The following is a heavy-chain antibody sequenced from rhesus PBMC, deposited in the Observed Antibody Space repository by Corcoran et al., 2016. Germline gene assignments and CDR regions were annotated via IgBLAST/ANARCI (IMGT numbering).Heavy chain of an antibody. CDR1: GLTFSNYW. CDR2: IKNQADGGTA. D-gene: IGHD4-29*01. V-gene: IGHV3-16*01. Sequence: EVQLVESGGALVQAGGSLRLSCAASGLTFSNYWMNWVRQAPGTGLEWVGFIKNQADGGTAAYAESVKGRFAITRDDSRNTLYLQMNSLKTEDTALYYCTAYGSIYGSLDFWGRGVLVTVSS. J-gene: IGHJ5-2*02. CDR3: TAYGSIYGSLDF.